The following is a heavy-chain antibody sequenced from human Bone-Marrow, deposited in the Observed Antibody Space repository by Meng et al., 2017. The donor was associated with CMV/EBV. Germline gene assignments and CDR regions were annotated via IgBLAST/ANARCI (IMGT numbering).Heavy chain of an antibody. D-gene: IGHD3-10*01. CDR3: TKDSGRGGHLWFRGVDY. CDR1: GPTLSSYG. CDR2: IRYDGGKK. V-gene: IGHV3-30*02. Sequence: GESLKISCAASGPTLSSYGIHWVRQAPGKGLERVAFIRYDGGKKEYVDSVKGRFTISRDNSKNTVNLQMNSLRAEDTAVYYCTKDSGRGGHLWFRGVDYWGQGTLVTVSS. J-gene: IGHJ4*02.